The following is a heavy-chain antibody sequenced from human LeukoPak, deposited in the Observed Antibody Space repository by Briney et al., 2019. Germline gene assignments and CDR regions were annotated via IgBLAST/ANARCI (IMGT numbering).Heavy chain of an antibody. CDR1: GGTFSSYA. D-gene: IGHD3-10*01. Sequence: EASVTVSCTASGGTFSSYAISWVRQAPGQGLEWMGGIIPIFGTANYAQKFQGRVTITADESTSTAYMELSSLRSEDTAVYYCARTYYGSGSYLGDYWGQGTLVTVSS. CDR3: ARTYYGSGSYLGDY. CDR2: IIPIFGTA. J-gene: IGHJ4*02. V-gene: IGHV1-69*13.